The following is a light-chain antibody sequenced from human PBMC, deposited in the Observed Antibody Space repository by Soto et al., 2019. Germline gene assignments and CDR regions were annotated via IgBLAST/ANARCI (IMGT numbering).Light chain of an antibody. CDR2: GAS. Sequence: EIVMTQSPATLSVSPGERATLSCRASQSIRSNLAWYQQKPGQAPRLLIYGASTRATGIPARFSGSGSGTEFTLTISRLQSADVAVYYCQQYNDWPPNYTFGQGTKLEIK. V-gene: IGKV3-15*01. J-gene: IGKJ2*01. CDR3: QQYNDWPPNYT. CDR1: QSIRSN.